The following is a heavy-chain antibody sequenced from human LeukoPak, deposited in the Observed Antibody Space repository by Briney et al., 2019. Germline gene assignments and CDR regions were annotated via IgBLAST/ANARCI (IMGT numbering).Heavy chain of an antibody. J-gene: IGHJ6*02. V-gene: IGHV1-69*02. D-gene: IGHD3-10*01. Sequence: SVSVSCEASGSTFSSYTISWVRQAPGPGLECMGRIIPILGIANYAQKFQGRVTITADKSTSTAYMELSSLRSEDTAVYYCASPMVRGVHYGMDVWGQGTTVTVSS. CDR2: IIPILGIA. CDR1: GSTFSSYT. CDR3: ASPMVRGVHYGMDV.